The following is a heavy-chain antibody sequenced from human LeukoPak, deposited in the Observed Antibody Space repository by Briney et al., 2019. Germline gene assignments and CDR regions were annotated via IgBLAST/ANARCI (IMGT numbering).Heavy chain of an antibody. D-gene: IGHD3-22*01. V-gene: IGHV6-1*01. CDR2: TYYRSKWYN. Sequence: SQTLSLTCAISGDSVSSNSAAWDWIRQSPSRGLEWLGRTYYRSKWYNDYAVSVKSRITIYPDTSKNQFSLQLNSVTPEDTAVYYCARDRRINYYDSLGFDPWGQGTLVTVSS. J-gene: IGHJ5*02. CDR3: ARDRRINYYDSLGFDP. CDR1: GDSVSSNSAA.